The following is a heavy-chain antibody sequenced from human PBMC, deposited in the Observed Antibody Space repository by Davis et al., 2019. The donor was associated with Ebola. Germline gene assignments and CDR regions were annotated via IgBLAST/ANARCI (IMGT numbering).Heavy chain of an antibody. D-gene: IGHD5-18*01. J-gene: IGHJ6*02. Sequence: SVKVSCKASGGTFSSYAISWVRQAPGQGLEWMGGIIPIFGTANYAQKFQGRVTITADESTSTAYMELSSLRSEDTAVYYCARVDTAMVTHYYYYGMDVWGQGTTVTDSS. CDR3: ARVDTAMVTHYYYYGMDV. CDR1: GGTFSSYA. CDR2: IIPIFGTA. V-gene: IGHV1-69*13.